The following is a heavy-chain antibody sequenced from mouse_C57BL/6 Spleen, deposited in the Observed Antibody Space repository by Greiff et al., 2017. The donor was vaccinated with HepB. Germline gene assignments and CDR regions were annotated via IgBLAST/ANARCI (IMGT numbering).Heavy chain of an antibody. Sequence: QVQLQQPGAERVKPGASVKMSCKASGYTFTSYWITWVKQRPGQGLEWIGDIYPGSGSTNYNEKFKSKATLTVDTSSSTAYMQLSSLTSEDSAVYYCARGTAYYYAMDYWGQGTSVTVSS. D-gene: IGHD3-3*01. CDR2: IYPGSGST. V-gene: IGHV1-55*01. CDR1: GYTFTSYW. CDR3: ARGTAYYYAMDY. J-gene: IGHJ4*01.